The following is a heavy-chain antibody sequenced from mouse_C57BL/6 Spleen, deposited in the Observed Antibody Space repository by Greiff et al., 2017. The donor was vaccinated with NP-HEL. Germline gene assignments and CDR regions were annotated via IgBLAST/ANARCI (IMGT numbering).Heavy chain of an antibody. Sequence: EVKLVESGGGLVKPGGSLKLSCAASGFTFSSYAMSWVRQTPEKRLEWVATISDGGSYTYYPDNVKGRFTISRDNAKNNLYLQMSHLKSEDTAIYYCAQRTGTGKGYWGEGTTLTVSS. CDR1: GFTFSSYA. J-gene: IGHJ2*01. D-gene: IGHD4-1*01. CDR3: AQRTGTGKGY. V-gene: IGHV5-4*03. CDR2: ISDGGSYT.